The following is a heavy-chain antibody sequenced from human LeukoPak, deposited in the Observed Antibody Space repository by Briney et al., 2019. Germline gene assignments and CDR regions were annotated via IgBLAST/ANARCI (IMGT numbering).Heavy chain of an antibody. CDR2: IYHSDYT. Sequence: PSETLSLTCAVSGGSISSNNWWSWVRQPPGKGLEWIGEIYHSDYTNYNPSLESRVTISVDKSKNQFSLKLSSVTAADTAVYYCARGYCSGGSCYSSYYYSYMDVWGKGTTVTVSS. CDR1: GGSISSNNW. V-gene: IGHV4-4*02. D-gene: IGHD2-15*01. J-gene: IGHJ6*03. CDR3: ARGYCSGGSCYSSYYYSYMDV.